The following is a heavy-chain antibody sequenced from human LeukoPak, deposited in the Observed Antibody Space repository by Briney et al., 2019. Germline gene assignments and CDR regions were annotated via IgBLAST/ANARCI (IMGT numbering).Heavy chain of an antibody. CDR3: TTTYDFWSGYYYP. Sequence: SETLSLTCTVSGGSISSYYWSWVRQPPGKGLEWIGEIYHSGSTNYNPSLKSRVTISVDKSKNQFSLKLSSVTAADTAVYYCTTTYDFWSGYYYPWGQGTLVTVSS. J-gene: IGHJ5*02. CDR2: IYHSGST. CDR1: GGSISSYY. V-gene: IGHV4-4*02. D-gene: IGHD3-3*01.